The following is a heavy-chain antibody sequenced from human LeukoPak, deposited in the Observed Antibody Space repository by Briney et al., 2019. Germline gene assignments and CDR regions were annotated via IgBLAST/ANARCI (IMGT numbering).Heavy chain of an antibody. CDR2: ISRSSRHV. CDR3: VRDLMGSGSTTAYLHH. CDR1: GFTFSSYS. Sequence: GGSLRLSRAASGFTFSSYSMNWVRQAPGKGLEWVSSISRSSRHVYYAGSVKGRFTISRDNAKNSLYLQMNSLRAEDMAVYFCVRDLMGSGSTTAYLHHWGQGTLVTVSS. V-gene: IGHV3-21*01. D-gene: IGHD1-1*01. J-gene: IGHJ1*01.